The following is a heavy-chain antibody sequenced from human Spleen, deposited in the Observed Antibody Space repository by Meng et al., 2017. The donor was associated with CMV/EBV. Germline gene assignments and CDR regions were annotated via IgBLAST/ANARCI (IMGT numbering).Heavy chain of an antibody. V-gene: IGHV3-23*01. J-gene: IGHJ4*02. Sequence: GESLKISCAASGFTFSSYAMSWVRQAPGKGLEWVSAISGSGGSTYYADSVKGRFTISRDNSKNTLYLQMNSLRAEDTAVYHCAKAKAMVWQWVHYWGQGTLVTVSS. D-gene: IGHD5-18*01. CDR2: ISGSGGST. CDR1: GFTFSSYA. CDR3: AKAKAMVWQWVHY.